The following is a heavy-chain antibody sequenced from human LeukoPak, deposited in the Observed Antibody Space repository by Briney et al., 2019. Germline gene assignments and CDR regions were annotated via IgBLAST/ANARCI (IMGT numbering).Heavy chain of an antibody. Sequence: GRSLRLSCAASRFTFSSYAMTWVRQAPGKGLEWVSAISGTGGSIYYADSVKGRFTISRDKSKTTLCMQMNSMRADDTAVYYCAKNPAYYYDGSAYPVDYWGQGALV. CDR2: ISGTGGSI. D-gene: IGHD3-22*01. CDR3: AKNPAYYYDGSAYPVDY. J-gene: IGHJ4*02. V-gene: IGHV3-23*01. CDR1: RFTFSSYA.